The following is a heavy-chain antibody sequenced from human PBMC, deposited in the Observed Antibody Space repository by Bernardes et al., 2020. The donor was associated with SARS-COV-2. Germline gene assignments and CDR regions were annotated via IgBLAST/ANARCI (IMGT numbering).Heavy chain of an antibody. J-gene: IGHJ3*01. Sequence: TLSLTCTVSGGSISSYYWSWIRQPPGKGLEWIGYIYYIGNTHYNSSLKSRVTISVDTSKNEFSLKLSSMTAADTAVYYCARHGGATAFDLWGQGTMVTVSS. CDR2: IYYIGNT. CDR1: GGSISSYY. D-gene: IGHD3-16*01. V-gene: IGHV4-59*01. CDR3: ARHGGATAFDL.